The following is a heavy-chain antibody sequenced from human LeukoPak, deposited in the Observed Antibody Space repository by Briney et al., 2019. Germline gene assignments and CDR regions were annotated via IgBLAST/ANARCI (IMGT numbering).Heavy chain of an antibody. D-gene: IGHD1-26*01. V-gene: IGHV3-30*02. CDR1: GFTFSSYG. Sequence: PGGSLRLSCTASGFTFSSYGMHWVRQAPGKGLEWVAFIRYDGSNKYYADSVKGRFTISRDNSKNTLYLQMNSLRAEDTAVYYCANIGIVGATTLDYWGQGTLVTVSS. J-gene: IGHJ4*02. CDR2: IRYDGSNK. CDR3: ANIGIVGATTLDY.